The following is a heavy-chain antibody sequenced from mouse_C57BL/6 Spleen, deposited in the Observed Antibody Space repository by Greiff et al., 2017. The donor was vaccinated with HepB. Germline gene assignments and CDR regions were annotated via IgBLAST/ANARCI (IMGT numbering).Heavy chain of an antibody. Sequence: EVKLVESEGGLVQPGSSMKLSCTASGFTFSDYYMAWVRQVPEKGLEWVANINYDGSSTYYLDSLKSRFIISRDNAKNILYLQMSSLKSEDTATYYCAREDEYYAMDYWGQGTSVTVSS. CDR1: GFTFSDYY. V-gene: IGHV5-16*01. CDR3: AREDEYYAMDY. J-gene: IGHJ4*01. CDR2: INYDGSST.